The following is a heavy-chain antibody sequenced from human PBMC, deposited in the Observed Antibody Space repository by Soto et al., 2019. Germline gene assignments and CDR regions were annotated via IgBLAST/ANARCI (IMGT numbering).Heavy chain of an antibody. V-gene: IGHV3-64*01. CDR1: GFTFSSYA. J-gene: IGHJ3*02. D-gene: IGHD2-15*01. Sequence: GGSLRLSCAASGFTFSSYAMHWVRQAPGKGLEYVSAISSNGGSTYYANSVKGRVTISRDNSKNTLYLQMGSLRAEDMAVYYCATQRGGYCSGGSCGNAFDIWGQGTMVTVSS. CDR3: ATQRGGYCSGGSCGNAFDI. CDR2: ISSNGGST.